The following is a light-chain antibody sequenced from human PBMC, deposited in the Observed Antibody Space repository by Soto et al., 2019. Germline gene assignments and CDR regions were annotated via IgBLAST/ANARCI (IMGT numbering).Light chain of an antibody. Sequence: QSVLTQPPSVSGAPGQTVTISCPGSSSNIGAGYHVHWYMQLPGKAPKLLIFGNTNRPSGVPDRFSGSRSGSSASLAISGLQAEDEADYYCQSYDSSLSGYVVFGGGTKLTVL. CDR3: QSYDSSLSGYVV. V-gene: IGLV1-40*01. CDR1: SSNIGAGYH. CDR2: GNT. J-gene: IGLJ2*01.